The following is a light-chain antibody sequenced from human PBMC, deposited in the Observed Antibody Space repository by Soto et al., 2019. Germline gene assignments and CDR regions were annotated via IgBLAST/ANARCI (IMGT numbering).Light chain of an antibody. CDR3: QQYVSSPFT. J-gene: IGKJ2*01. V-gene: IGKV1-39*01. CDR1: QSISSY. CDR2: AAS. Sequence: DIQMTQSPSSLSASVGDRVTITCRASQSISSYLNWYQQKPGKAPKLLIYAASSLQSGVPSRFSGSGSGTDFTLTISSLQPEDFAVYYCQQYVSSPFTFGQGTKVEIK.